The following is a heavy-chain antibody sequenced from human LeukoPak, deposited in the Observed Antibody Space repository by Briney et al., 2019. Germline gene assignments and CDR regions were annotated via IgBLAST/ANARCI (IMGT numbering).Heavy chain of an antibody. CDR2: IWYDGSNK. CDR3: ARDLRGLPDAY. V-gene: IGHV3-33*01. Sequence: PGGSLRLSCAASGFTFSSYGMHWVRQAPGKGLEWVAVIWYDGSNKCYADSVKGRFTISRDNSKNTLYLQMNSLRAEDTAVYYCARDLRGLPDAYWGQGTPVTVSS. J-gene: IGHJ4*02. CDR1: GFTFSSYG. D-gene: IGHD4-17*01.